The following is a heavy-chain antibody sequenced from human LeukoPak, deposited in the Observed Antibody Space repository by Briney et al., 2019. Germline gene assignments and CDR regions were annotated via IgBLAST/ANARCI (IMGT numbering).Heavy chain of an antibody. CDR2: IYYSGST. V-gene: IGHV4-39*07. CDR3: ASNSNYSPYYFEY. CDR1: GGSISSSSYY. J-gene: IGHJ4*02. D-gene: IGHD4-11*01. Sequence: SETLSLTCTVSGGSISSSSYYWGWIRQPPGKGLEWIGSIYYSGSTYYNPSLKSRVTISVDTSKNQVSLKLNSVTAADTAVYYCASNSNYSPYYFEYWGQGTLVTVSS.